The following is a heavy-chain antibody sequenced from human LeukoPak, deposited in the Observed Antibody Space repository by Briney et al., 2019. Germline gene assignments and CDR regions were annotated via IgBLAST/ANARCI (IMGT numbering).Heavy chain of an antibody. D-gene: IGHD6-13*01. V-gene: IGHV3-15*01. Sequence: GGSLRLSCAASGFTFSNAWMSWVRQAPGKGLEWVGRIKSKTDGGTTDYAAPVKGRFTISRDDSKNTLYLQMNSLKTEDTAVYYCTTEENKSGYSSSWYFRDHCFDYWGQGTLVTVSS. CDR2: IKSKTDGGTT. CDR3: TTEENKSGYSSSWYFRDHCFDY. J-gene: IGHJ4*02. CDR1: GFTFSNAW.